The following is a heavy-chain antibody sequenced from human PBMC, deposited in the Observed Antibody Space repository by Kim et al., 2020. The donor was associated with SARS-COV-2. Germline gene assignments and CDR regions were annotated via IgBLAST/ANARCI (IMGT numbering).Heavy chain of an antibody. J-gene: IGHJ6*02. CDR3: ARGPQYDLRYNYYGVDV. V-gene: IGHV4-34*01. D-gene: IGHD1-1*01. Sequence: LKSRVTISVDTSKNQFSLKLRSVTAADTAVYYCARGPQYDLRYNYYGVDVWGQGTTVTVSS.